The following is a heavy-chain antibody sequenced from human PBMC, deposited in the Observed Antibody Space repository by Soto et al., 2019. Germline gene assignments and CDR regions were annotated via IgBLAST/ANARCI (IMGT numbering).Heavy chain of an antibody. V-gene: IGHV4-59*01. D-gene: IGHD6-13*01. Sequence: SETLSLTCTVSGGSISSYYWSWIRQPPGKGLEWIGYIYYSGSTNYNPSLKSRVTISVDTSKNQFSLKLSSVTAADTAVYYCAREHISAAGMRVFDPRAQGSPVTVSS. CDR3: AREHISAAGMRVFDP. J-gene: IGHJ5*02. CDR1: GGSISSYY. CDR2: IYYSGST.